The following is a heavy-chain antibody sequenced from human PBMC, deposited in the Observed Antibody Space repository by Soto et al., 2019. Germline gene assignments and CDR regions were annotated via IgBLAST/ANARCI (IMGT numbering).Heavy chain of an antibody. J-gene: IGHJ3*02. D-gene: IGHD1-26*01. V-gene: IGHV3-30-3*01. CDR2: ISYDGSNK. Sequence: GGSLRLSCAASGFTFSSYAMHWVRQAPGKGLEWVAVISYDGSNKYYADSVKGRFTISRDNSKNTLYLQMNSLRAEDTAVYYCASPLSEVGATVEAFDIWGQGTMVTVSS. CDR3: ASPLSEVGATVEAFDI. CDR1: GFTFSSYA.